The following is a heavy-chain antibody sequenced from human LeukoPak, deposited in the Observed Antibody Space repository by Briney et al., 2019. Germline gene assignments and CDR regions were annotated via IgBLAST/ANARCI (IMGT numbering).Heavy chain of an antibody. CDR1: GGSISGTTSY. V-gene: IGHV4-39*01. CDR3: ATLLSAPRDS. CDR2: IYYSGNT. Sequence: SETLYLTCTVSGGSISGTTSYWGWIRQPPGKGLQWIGSIYYSGNTYYNPSLKSRVTISVDTSKNQFSLTLNSVTAADTAVYYCATLLSAPRDSWGQGTLVTVSS. J-gene: IGHJ4*02. D-gene: IGHD3-10*01.